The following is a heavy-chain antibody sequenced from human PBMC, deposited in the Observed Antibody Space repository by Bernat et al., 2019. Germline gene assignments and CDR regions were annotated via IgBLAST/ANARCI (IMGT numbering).Heavy chain of an antibody. J-gene: IGHJ4*02. D-gene: IGHD3-16*02. CDR3: ARADSFGRVIGVSTGTDY. CDR1: GFTFSDYD. Sequence: QVQLVESGGGLVKPGGSLRLSCAVSGFTFSDYDMSWIRQAPGKGLEWISCISNNGSSKYYADSVKGRFTISRDNAKNSLYLQMNSLRADDTAVYCCARADSFGRVIGVSTGTDYWGQGTLVTVSS. V-gene: IGHV3-11*01. CDR2: ISNNGSSK.